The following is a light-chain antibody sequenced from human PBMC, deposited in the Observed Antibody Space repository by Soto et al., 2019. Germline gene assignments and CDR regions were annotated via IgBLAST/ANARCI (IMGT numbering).Light chain of an antibody. CDR1: QSVGGD. CDR3: QQYNDWPRT. Sequence: EIVMTQSPVTLSVSPGQRATLSCRASQSVGGDLAWYQQIPGQAPRLLIYDAVTRATGAADRFSGGGSGTEFTLTVDGLQSEDLAIYYCQQYNDWPRTFGQGTKLEI. CDR2: DAV. V-gene: IGKV3-15*01. J-gene: IGKJ2*01.